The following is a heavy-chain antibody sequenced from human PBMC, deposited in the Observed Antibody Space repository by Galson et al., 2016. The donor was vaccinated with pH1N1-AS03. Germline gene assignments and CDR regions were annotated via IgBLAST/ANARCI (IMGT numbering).Heavy chain of an antibody. CDR2: IDPSGGST. J-gene: IGHJ4*02. CDR1: GYTFSTYS. CDR3: ASAVGMATSRGGYLQD. D-gene: IGHD5-24*01. V-gene: IGHV1-46*01. Sequence: SVKVSCKASGYTFSTYSLHWVRQAPGQGLEWMGKIDPSGGSTTYAQKFQGRVTMTRDTSTSTVYMDLSSLKSEDTAVYYCASAVGMATSRGGYLQDWGQGTQVIVPS.